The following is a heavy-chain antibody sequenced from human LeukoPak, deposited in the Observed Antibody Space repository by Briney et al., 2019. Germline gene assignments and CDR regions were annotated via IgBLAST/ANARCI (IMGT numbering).Heavy chain of an antibody. CDR2: ISGGGEDT. D-gene: IGHD1-1*01. J-gene: IGHJ2*01. V-gene: IGHV3-23*01. CDR1: GFTFTSYA. Sequence: GGSLRLSCAASGFTFTSYAMSWIRQAPGKGLEWVSAISGGGEDTYYPDSVKGRFTISRDNTKNTLYLQMNSLRAEDTAIYYCAKPRAMTTGVGRYFDLWGRGTLVTVSS. CDR3: AKPRAMTTGVGRYFDL.